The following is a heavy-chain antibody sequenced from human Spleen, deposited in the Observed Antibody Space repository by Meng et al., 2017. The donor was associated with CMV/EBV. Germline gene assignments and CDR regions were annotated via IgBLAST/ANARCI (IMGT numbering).Heavy chain of an antibody. CDR2: IRHDGTNK. J-gene: IGHJ6*02. CDR3: ARHIVVVPAAYYYYYYGMDV. V-gene: IGHV3-30*02. CDR1: GFRFDDYG. Sequence: GESLKISCAASGFRFDDYGMHWVRQTPGKGLEWVAFIRHDGTNKFYGDSVKGRFTISRDNSKNTVYLQMNSLRPEETAVYYCARHIVVVPAAYYYYYYGMDVWGQGTTVTVSS. D-gene: IGHD2-2*01.